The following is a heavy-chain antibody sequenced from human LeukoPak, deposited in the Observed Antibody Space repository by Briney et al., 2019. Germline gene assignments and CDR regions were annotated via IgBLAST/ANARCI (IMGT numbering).Heavy chain of an antibody. Sequence: PGGSLRLSCAASGFTFSSNGMHWVRQAPGKGLEWVALIWYDGSKKFYADSVRGRFTISRDNSNNMLSLQMNSLRAEDTAVYYCARLTGSYLDYWGQGTVVTVSS. CDR1: GFTFSSNG. CDR2: IWYDGSKK. CDR3: ARLTGSYLDY. V-gene: IGHV3-33*01. D-gene: IGHD7-27*01. J-gene: IGHJ4*02.